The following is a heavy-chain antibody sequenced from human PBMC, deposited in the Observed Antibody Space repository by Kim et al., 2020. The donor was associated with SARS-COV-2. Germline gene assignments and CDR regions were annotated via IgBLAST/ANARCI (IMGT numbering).Heavy chain of an antibody. Sequence: SQTLSLTCAISGDSVSSNSAAWNWIRHSPFRGLEWLGRTYYRSKWYNEYAVSLKSRITINSDTSKNQLSLQLNSVTPEDTAVYYCAGRSSTTFDIWGQGTMVTVSS. J-gene: IGHJ3*02. V-gene: IGHV6-1*01. D-gene: IGHD2-2*01. CDR2: TYYRSKWYN. CDR3: AGRSSTTFDI. CDR1: GDSVSSNSAA.